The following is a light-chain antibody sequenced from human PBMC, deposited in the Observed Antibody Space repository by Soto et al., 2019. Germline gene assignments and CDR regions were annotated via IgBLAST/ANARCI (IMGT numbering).Light chain of an antibody. CDR3: CSYAGGGTLL. V-gene: IGLV2-23*01. CDR1: SSDVGSYNL. J-gene: IGLJ2*01. Sequence: ALTQPASVSGSPGQSVTISCTGTSSDVGSYNLVSWYQQHPGKAPKLMIFEGSKRPSGVSNRFSGAKSGNTASLTISGLQTEDEADYYCCSYAGGGTLLFGGGTKLTVL. CDR2: EGS.